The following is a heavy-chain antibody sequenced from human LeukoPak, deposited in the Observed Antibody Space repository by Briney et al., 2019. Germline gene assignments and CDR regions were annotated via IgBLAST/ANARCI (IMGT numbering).Heavy chain of an antibody. CDR1: GYTFTNYY. D-gene: IGHD3-22*01. Sequence: GASVKVSCKASGYTFTNYYMHWVRQAPGQGLEWMGWISAYNGNTNYAQKLQGRVTMTTDTSTSTAYMELRSLRSDDTAVYYCARDGTDSRYYYDSSGYYFRAFDIWGQGTMVTVSS. CDR2: ISAYNGNT. J-gene: IGHJ3*02. V-gene: IGHV1-18*04. CDR3: ARDGTDSRYYYDSSGYYFRAFDI.